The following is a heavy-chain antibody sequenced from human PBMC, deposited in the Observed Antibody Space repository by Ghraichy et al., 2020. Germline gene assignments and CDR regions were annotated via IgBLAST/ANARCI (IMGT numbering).Heavy chain of an antibody. CDR2: ISGGGYST. D-gene: IGHD1-1*01. CDR1: GFTFSSYA. J-gene: IGHJ5*02. V-gene: IGHV3-23*01. CDR3: AANWAHDP. Sequence: GESLNISCAASGFTFSSYAMSWVRQAPGKGLEWVSAISGGGYSTYYADSVKGRFTISRDNSKNTLYLQMNSLRVDDTAVYYCAANWAHDPWGQGTLVTVSS.